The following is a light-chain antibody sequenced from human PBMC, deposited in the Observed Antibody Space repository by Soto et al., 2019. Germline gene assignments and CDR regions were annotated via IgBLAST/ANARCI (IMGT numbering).Light chain of an antibody. Sequence: QSVLTQPRSVSGYPGQSVNISCTGSSSDVGGYNYVSWYQQYPGKAPKLIIYDVSKRPSGVPDRVSGSKSGNTASLTISGLQAEDEADYYCCSYAGTYTLWVFGGGTKLTVL. V-gene: IGLV2-11*01. CDR1: SSDVGGYNY. J-gene: IGLJ3*02. CDR3: CSYAGTYTLWV. CDR2: DVS.